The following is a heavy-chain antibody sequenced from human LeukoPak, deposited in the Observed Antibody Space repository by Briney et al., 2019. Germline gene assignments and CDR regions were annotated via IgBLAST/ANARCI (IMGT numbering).Heavy chain of an antibody. D-gene: IGHD5-24*01. CDR2: IYSGGST. Sequence: PGGSLRLSCAASRFTVSGNYMNWVRQAPGKGLEWVSVIYSGGSTYYADSVKGRFAISRDNSKNTLYLQMNSLRAEDTAVYFCARGDAIGAFDIWGQGTMVTVSS. V-gene: IGHV3-66*01. CDR3: ARGDAIGAFDI. CDR1: RFTVSGNY. J-gene: IGHJ3*02.